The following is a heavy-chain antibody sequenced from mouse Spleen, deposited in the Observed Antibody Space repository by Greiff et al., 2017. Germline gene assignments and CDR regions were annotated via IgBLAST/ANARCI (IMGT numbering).Heavy chain of an antibody. J-gene: IGHJ4*01. Sequence: QVQLQQPGAELVRPGTSVKLSCKASGYTFTSYWMHWVKQRPGQGLEWIGVIDPSDSYTNYNQKFKGKATLTVDTSSSTAYMQLSSLTSEDSAVYYCASERVSGAMDYWGQGTSVTVSS. CDR1: GYTFTSYW. V-gene: IGHV1-59*01. CDR3: ASERVSGAMDY. CDR2: IDPSDSYT. D-gene: IGHD1-3*01.